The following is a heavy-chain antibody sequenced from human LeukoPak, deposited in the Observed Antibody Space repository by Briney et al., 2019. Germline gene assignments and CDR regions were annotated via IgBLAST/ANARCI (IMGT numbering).Heavy chain of an antibody. J-gene: IGHJ6*03. CDR3: ARSGEVRGANNYYYYIDG. V-gene: IGHV4-59*13. CDR2: IYYSGST. CDR1: SGPISYYY. D-gene: IGHD3-10*01. Sequence: PSETLSLTCTVSSGPISYYYWSWLRQPPGKGLEWIGYIYYSGSTNYSPSLKSRVTISVDTSKNQFSLKLSSVTAADTAVYYCARSGEVRGANNYYYYIDGWRKGTTVTISS.